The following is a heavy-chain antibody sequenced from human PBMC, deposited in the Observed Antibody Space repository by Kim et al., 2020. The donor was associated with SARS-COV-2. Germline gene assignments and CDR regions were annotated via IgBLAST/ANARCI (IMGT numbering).Heavy chain of an antibody. Sequence: SETLSLTCTVSGGSINTYYWSWIRQPPGKGLEWIGYIYYSGSTNYNPSLKSRVTISVDTSKNQFSLKLSSVTAADAAVYYCAGEEIISGWYFYFDYWGQGTLVTVSS. CDR2: IYYSGST. V-gene: IGHV4-59*01. CDR3: AGEEIISGWYFYFDY. J-gene: IGHJ4*02. D-gene: IGHD6-19*01. CDR1: GGSINTYY.